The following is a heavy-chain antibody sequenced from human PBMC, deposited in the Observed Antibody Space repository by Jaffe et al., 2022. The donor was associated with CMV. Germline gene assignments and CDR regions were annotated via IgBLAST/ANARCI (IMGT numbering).Heavy chain of an antibody. CDR2: ISGTYGST. CDR1: GFSFSTYS. V-gene: IGHV3-23*04. CDR3: AKDQGGYFGY. D-gene: IGHD2-15*01. J-gene: IGHJ4*02. Sequence: EVQLVESGGGLIQPGGSLRLSCSASGFSFSTYSMTWVRQAPGKGLEWVSGISGTYGSTHYTEAVKGRFTISRDNSKNTLYLQMNSLRAEDTAIYYCAKDQGGYFGYWGQGTLVTVSS.